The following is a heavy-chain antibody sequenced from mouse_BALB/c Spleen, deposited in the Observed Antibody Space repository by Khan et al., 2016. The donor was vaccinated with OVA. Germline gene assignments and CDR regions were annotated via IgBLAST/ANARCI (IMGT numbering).Heavy chain of an antibody. CDR2: ISYSGCT. D-gene: IGHD1-2*01. J-gene: IGHJ2*01. Sequence: EVQLVETGPGLVKPSQSLSLTCTVTGYSITSGYGWNWIRQFPGNKLEWMGYISYSGCTNYNPSLKSRIFITRDKSKNQFFLQLNSVTTEDTATDYCARTAGIKYWGQGTTLTVSS. CDR1: GYSITSGYG. V-gene: IGHV3-2*02. CDR3: ARTAGIKY.